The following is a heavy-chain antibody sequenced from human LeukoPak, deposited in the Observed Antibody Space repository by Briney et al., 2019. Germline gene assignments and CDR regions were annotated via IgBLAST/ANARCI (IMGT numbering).Heavy chain of an antibody. CDR1: GGSISSGGYS. CDR3: ARYHNGYDDY. Sequence: SETLSLTCAVSGGSISSGGYSWSWIRQPPGKGLEWIGSIYYSGTTYYSPSLKSRVTISLDTSKSQFSLILSSVTAADTAVYYCARYHNGYDDYWGQGTLVTVSS. J-gene: IGHJ4*02. V-gene: IGHV4-30-2*03. D-gene: IGHD5-12*01. CDR2: IYYSGTT.